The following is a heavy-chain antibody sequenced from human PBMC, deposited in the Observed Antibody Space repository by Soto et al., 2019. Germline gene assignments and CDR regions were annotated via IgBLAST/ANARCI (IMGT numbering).Heavy chain of an antibody. CDR1: GFTFSSYW. Sequence: GGSLRLSFAASGFTFSSYWMHWVRQGPGMGLVWVSRINADATDTDYADSLKSRVTMSVDTSKNQFSLKLTSVTAVDTAVYYCARREIQGPIDYWGRGTLVTVSS. CDR3: ARREIQGPIDY. J-gene: IGHJ4*02. CDR2: INADATDT. D-gene: IGHD1-26*01. V-gene: IGHV3-74*01.